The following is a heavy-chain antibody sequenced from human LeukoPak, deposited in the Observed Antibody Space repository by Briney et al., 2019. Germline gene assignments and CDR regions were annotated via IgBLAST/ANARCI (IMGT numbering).Heavy chain of an antibody. V-gene: IGHV3-21*01. CDR1: GFTFSSFT. D-gene: IGHD3-3*01. J-gene: IGHJ4*02. Sequence: PGGSLRLSCAASGFTFSSFTMNWVRQAPGKGLEWVSSISSSSDHIYYADSVKGRFTISRDNAKNSLYLQMNSLRAEDTAVYFCAASLDRSGYFWVYWGQGTLVTVSS. CDR2: ISSSSDHI. CDR3: AASLDRSGYFWVY.